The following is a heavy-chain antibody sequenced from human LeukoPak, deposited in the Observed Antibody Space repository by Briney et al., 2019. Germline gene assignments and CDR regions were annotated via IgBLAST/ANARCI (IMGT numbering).Heavy chain of an antibody. CDR3: TRWAENDAFDI. V-gene: IGHV3-73*01. CDR1: GFTFSGSA. J-gene: IGHJ3*02. Sequence: QPGGSLRPSCAASGFTFSGSAMHWVRQASGKGLEWVGQIRSKTNNYATTYAASVKGRFTISRDESKNTAYLQMNSLKNEDTAVYYCTRWAENDAFDIWGQGTMVTVSS. CDR2: IRSKTNNYAT.